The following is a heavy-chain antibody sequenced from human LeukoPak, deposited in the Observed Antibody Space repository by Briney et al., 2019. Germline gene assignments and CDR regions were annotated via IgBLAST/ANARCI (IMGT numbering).Heavy chain of an antibody. CDR2: IFHSGST. CDR1: SGSIFSSNW. D-gene: IGHD2-2*01. J-gene: IGHJ4*02. V-gene: IGHV4-4*02. CDR3: ARSPTKRVPEDY. Sequence: SETLSLTCAVSSGSIFSSNWWSWLRQPPGKGLEWIGQIFHSGSTSYSPSLKSRVTISMDKSKSQFSLRLTSVTAADTAVYYCARSPTKRVPEDYWGQGTLVTVSS.